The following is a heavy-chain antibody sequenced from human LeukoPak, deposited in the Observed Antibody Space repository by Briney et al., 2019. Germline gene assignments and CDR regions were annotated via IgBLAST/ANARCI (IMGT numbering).Heavy chain of an antibody. D-gene: IGHD3-22*01. CDR2: IYSGGST. Sequence: GGSLRLSCAASGFTVSSNYMSWVRQAPGKGLEWVSLIYSGGSTYYADSVKGRFTISRDNSKNTLYLQMNSLRAEDTAVYHCARRSYYDSSGYYREGAFDIWGQGTMVTVSS. CDR3: ARRSYYDSSGYYREGAFDI. V-gene: IGHV3-53*01. CDR1: GFTVSSNY. J-gene: IGHJ3*02.